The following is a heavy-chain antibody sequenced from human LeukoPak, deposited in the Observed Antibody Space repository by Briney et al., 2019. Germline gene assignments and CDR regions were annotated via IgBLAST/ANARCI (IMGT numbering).Heavy chain of an antibody. CDR3: ARGPPTDYYDSSGFYYVFDY. CDR2: INHSGST. J-gene: IGHJ4*02. D-gene: IGHD3-22*01. CDR1: GGSFSGYY. Sequence: SETLSLTCAVYGGSFSGYYWSWIRQPPGKGLEWIGEINHSGSTNYNPSLKSRVTISVDASKNQFSLKLSSVTAADTAVYFCARGPPTDYYDSSGFYYVFDYWGQGTLVTVSS. V-gene: IGHV4-34*01.